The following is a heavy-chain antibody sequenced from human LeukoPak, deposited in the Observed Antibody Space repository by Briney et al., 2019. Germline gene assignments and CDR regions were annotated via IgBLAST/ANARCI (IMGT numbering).Heavy chain of an antibody. J-gene: IGHJ3*02. Sequence: PSETLSLTCTDSGGSINSGTYYWTWIRQPAGKGLEWIGRIGTSGSTNYNPSLKSRVTISVDTSKNQFSLKLSSVTAADTAVYYCATYMVRGVVMHAFDIWGQGTMVTVSS. V-gene: IGHV4-61*02. D-gene: IGHD3-10*01. CDR3: ATYMVRGVVMHAFDI. CDR1: GGSINSGTYY. CDR2: IGTSGST.